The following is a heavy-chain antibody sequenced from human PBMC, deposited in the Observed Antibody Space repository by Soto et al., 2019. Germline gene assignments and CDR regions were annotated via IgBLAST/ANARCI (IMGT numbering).Heavy chain of an antibody. V-gene: IGHV1-46*01. D-gene: IGHD2-2*01. J-gene: IGHJ6*03. CDR3: ARVVSTPAYYYYYMDV. Sequence: ASVKVSCKASGYTFTSYYMHWVRQAPGQGLEWMGIINPSGGSTSYAQKFQGRVTMTRDTSTSTVYMELSSLRSEDTAVYYCARVVSTPAYYYYYMDVWGKGTTVTVSS. CDR1: GYTFTSYY. CDR2: INPSGGST.